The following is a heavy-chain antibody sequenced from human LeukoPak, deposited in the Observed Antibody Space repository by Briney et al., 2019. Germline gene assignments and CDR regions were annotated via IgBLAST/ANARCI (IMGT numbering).Heavy chain of an antibody. CDR2: IYSGGST. D-gene: IGHD6-13*01. Sequence: GGSLRLSCAASGFTVSTNYMSWVRQAPGKGLEWVSVIYSGGSTSYAASVKGRFTISRDNSKNTLYLQMNRLRAEDTAVYYCARGGHRQQQLDYWGQGTLVTVSS. J-gene: IGHJ4*02. CDR1: GFTVSTNY. CDR3: ARGGHRQQQLDY. V-gene: IGHV3-53*01.